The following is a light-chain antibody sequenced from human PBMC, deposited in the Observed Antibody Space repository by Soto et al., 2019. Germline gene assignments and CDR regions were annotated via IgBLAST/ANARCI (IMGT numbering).Light chain of an antibody. CDR3: CSYASTSTRV. V-gene: IGLV2-14*03. Sequence: QPVVTQPASVSGSPGQSITISCAGTSSDVGGYNSVSWYQQHPGEAPKLMIYDVSYRPSGVSSRFSGSKSGNTASLTISNLQAGDEADYYCCSYASTSTRVFGGGTKLTVL. CDR1: SSDVGGYNS. J-gene: IGLJ2*01. CDR2: DVS.